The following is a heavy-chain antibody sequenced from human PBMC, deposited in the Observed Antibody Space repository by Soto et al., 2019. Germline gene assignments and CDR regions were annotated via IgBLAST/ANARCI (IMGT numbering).Heavy chain of an antibody. D-gene: IGHD1-7*01. Sequence: PGGSLRLSCVASGFTFNNFLMSWVRQAPGKGLEWVSVISGRGGTISYADSVKGRFTISRDNAKNSLYLQMNSLRAEDTAVYYCARDTTRLELHWFDPWGQGTLVTVSS. V-gene: IGHV3-21*01. CDR1: GFTFNNFL. CDR3: ARDTTRLELHWFDP. J-gene: IGHJ5*02. CDR2: ISGRGGTI.